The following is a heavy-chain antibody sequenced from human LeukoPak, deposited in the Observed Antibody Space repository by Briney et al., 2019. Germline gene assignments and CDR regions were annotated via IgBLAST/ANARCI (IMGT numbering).Heavy chain of an antibody. CDR1: GGSFSAFH. CDR3: ASSPFLYVSRPSFDN. V-gene: IGHV4-34*01. J-gene: IGHJ4*02. Sequence: SETLSLTCAVYGGSFSAFHWNWIRQSPAKGLEWLGEMKQSGTPRYNPSLQSRVTISVAKSKNQFSLNVRSVTAADTAVHYCASSPFLYVSRPSFDNWPREPLFTVSS. D-gene: IGHD3-10*02. CDR2: MKQSGTP.